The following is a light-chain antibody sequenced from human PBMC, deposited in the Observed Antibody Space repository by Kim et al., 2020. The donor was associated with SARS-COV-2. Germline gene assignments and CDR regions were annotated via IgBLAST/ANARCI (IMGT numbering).Light chain of an antibody. CDR2: WSG. J-gene: IGKJ5*01. CDR1: QSVYSTSTNKNH. CDR3: QQFYGPSIT. Sequence: DIVMTQSPDSLAVSLGERASMHCRSSQSVYSTSTNKNHLAWYQQKAGQPPKLLIYWSGIREPGVPDRFRGGGSGTDFTLTINSLQAEDVAIYYCQQFYGPSITFGQGTRLEIK. V-gene: IGKV4-1*01.